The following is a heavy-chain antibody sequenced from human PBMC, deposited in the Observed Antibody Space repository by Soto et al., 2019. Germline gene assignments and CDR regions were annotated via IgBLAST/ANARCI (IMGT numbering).Heavy chain of an antibody. Sequence: GGSLRLSCAASGFTFSDYYMSWIRQAPGKGLEWVSYISSSSSYTNYADSVKGRFTISRDNAKNSLYLQMNSLRAEDTAVYYCAREWELPNYYGMDVWGQGTTVTVSS. D-gene: IGHD1-26*01. CDR3: AREWELPNYYGMDV. CDR2: ISSSSSYT. V-gene: IGHV3-11*06. J-gene: IGHJ6*02. CDR1: GFTFSDYY.